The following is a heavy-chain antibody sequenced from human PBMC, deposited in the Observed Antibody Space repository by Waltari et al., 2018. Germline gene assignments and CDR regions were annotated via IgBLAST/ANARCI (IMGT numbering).Heavy chain of an antibody. CDR1: GFTFSSYA. J-gene: IGHJ4*02. D-gene: IGHD4-4*01. CDR2: IYSGGST. V-gene: IGHV3-23*03. Sequence: EVQLLESGGGLVQPGGSLRLSCAASGFTFSSYAMSWVRQAPGKGLEWVSVIYSGGSTYYADSVKGRFTISRDNSKNTLYLQMNSLRAEDTAVYYCAKGWDSNYGLDYWGQGTLVTVSS. CDR3: AKGWDSNYGLDY.